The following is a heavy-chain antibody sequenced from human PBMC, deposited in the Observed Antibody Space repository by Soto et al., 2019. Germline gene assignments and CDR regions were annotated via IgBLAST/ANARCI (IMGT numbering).Heavy chain of an antibody. D-gene: IGHD1-7*01. CDR1: GYTFTSYG. V-gene: IGHV1-18*01. J-gene: IGHJ3*02. CDR2: ISAYNGNT. CDR3: ADSLGITGTTEGSDAFDI. Sequence: ASVKVSCKASGYTFTSYGISWVRQAPGQGLEWMGWISAYNGNTNYAQKLQGRVTMTTDTSTSTAYMELRSLRSDDTAVYYCADSLGITGTTEGSDAFDIWGQGTMVTVSS.